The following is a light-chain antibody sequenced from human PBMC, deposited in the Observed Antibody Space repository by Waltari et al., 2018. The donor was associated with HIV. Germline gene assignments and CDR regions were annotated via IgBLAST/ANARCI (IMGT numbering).Light chain of an antibody. J-gene: IGKJ2*01. CDR3: QQYNSDFYT. V-gene: IGKV1-5*03. CDR2: KTS. Sequence: DIQMTQSPSTLSASVGDRVTITCRASQAVGYWLAWYQQKSGKAPKLLMYKTSILEYGVPSRVSGRASGTGFTLTIDGLQPEDFATYYCQQYNSDFYTFGQGTKLEIK. CDR1: QAVGYW.